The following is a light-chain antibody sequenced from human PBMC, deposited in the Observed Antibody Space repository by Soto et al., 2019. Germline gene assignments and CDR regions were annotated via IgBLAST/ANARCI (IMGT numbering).Light chain of an antibody. V-gene: IGLV1-44*01. J-gene: IGLJ1*01. CDR3: AAWDDSLNEV. CDR1: SSNIGTNT. CDR2: SNN. Sequence: QAVLTHAPAASWTPGQRVTISCSGSSSNIGTNTVNWYQQLPGTAPKLLIYSNNQRPSGVPDRFSGSKSGTSASLAISGLQSEDEADYYCAAWDDSLNEVFGTGTKVTAL.